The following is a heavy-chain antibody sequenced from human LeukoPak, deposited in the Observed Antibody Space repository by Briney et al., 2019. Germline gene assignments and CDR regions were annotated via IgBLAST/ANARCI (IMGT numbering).Heavy chain of an antibody. Sequence: SETLSLTCTVSGGSISSDYWQWIRQPPGKGLEWIGYIYNSGSNNYNPSLKSRGTISIDTSKNQFSLKLTSVTAADTAVYYCATRGYWGQGTLVTVSS. CDR1: GGSISSDY. CDR2: IYNSGSN. V-gene: IGHV4-59*08. D-gene: IGHD3-10*01. CDR3: ATRGY. J-gene: IGHJ4*02.